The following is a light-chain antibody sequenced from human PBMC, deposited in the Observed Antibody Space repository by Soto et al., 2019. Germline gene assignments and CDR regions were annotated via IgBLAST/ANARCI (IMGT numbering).Light chain of an antibody. CDR1: QSISND. Sequence: DIQMTQSPSSLSASVGDRVTITCRASQSISNDLYWYQQKPGKAPKLLIYAASILQGGVPSRFSGSGSGTDFTLTISSLQPDDFATYYCQQSYSTPPYTFGQGTRLEIK. CDR3: QQSYSTPPYT. V-gene: IGKV1-39*01. CDR2: AAS. J-gene: IGKJ2*01.